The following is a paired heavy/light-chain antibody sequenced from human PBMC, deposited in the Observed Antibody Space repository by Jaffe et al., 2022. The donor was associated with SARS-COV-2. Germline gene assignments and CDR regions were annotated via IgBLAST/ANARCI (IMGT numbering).Light chain of an antibody. V-gene: IGKV4-1*01. CDR2: WAS. CDR3: QQYYATPLT. CDR1: QSVLYSSNNKNY. Sequence: DIVMTQSPDSLAVSLGERATINCKSSQSVLYSSNNKNYLAWYQQKPGQPPKLLIYWASTREFGVPDRFSGSGSGTDFALTISSLQAEDAAVYYCQQYYATPLTFGQGTRLEIK. J-gene: IGKJ5*01.
Heavy chain of an antibody. Sequence: EVQLLESGGGLVQPGGSLRLSCAASGFTFTSYAMAWVRQAPGRGLEWVSDISVSGGSTHYADSVKGRFTISRDNSRSTLYLQMNSLRAEDTAVYYCAKDTRGYSDYELYFDNWGQGTLVTVSS. V-gene: IGHV3-23*01. D-gene: IGHD5-12*01. CDR2: ISVSGGST. CDR1: GFTFTSYA. CDR3: AKDTRGYSDYELYFDN. J-gene: IGHJ4*02.